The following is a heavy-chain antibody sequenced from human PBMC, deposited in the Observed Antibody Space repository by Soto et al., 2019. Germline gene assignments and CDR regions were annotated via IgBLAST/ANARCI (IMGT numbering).Heavy chain of an antibody. CDR1: GFTFSSYD. D-gene: IGHD2-15*01. CDR2: ISSSGSTI. CDR3: ARERAAPPHGMDV. V-gene: IGHV3-48*03. Sequence: GVSLRLSCAASGFTFSSYDMNWVRQAPGKGLEWVSYISSSGSTIYYAGAVEGRFTISRDNAKNSLYLQMNSLRAEDTAVYYCARERAAPPHGMDVWGQGTTVTVSS. J-gene: IGHJ6*02.